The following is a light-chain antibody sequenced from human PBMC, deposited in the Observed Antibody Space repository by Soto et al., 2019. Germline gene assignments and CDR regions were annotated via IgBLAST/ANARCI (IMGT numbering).Light chain of an antibody. V-gene: IGKV3-15*01. J-gene: IGKJ4*01. CDR1: LFIANH. CDR3: QQYYRWPVT. Sequence: IVVTQSPATLSVSPGERVTFSCKASLFIANHLAWYQHKPGQSPRLLIHAASTGAPGVPARFSGSWSGVEFTLTIDSLQSDDSAIYYCQQYYRWPVTFGGGTKVEIK. CDR2: AAS.